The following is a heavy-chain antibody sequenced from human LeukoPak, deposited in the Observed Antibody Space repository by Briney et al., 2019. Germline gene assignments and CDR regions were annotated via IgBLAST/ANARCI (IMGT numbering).Heavy chain of an antibody. CDR1: GGSISSGGYS. J-gene: IGHJ6*01. D-gene: IGHD3-3*01. CDR3: ARGSGSIFGVVIDYYYYGMD. Sequence: PSQTLSLTCAVSGGSISSGGYSWSWIRQPPGKGLEWIGYIYHSGSTYYNPSLKSRVTISVDTSKNQFSLKLSSVTAADTAVYYCARGSGSIFGVVIDYYYYGMD. CDR2: IYHSGST. V-gene: IGHV4-30-2*05.